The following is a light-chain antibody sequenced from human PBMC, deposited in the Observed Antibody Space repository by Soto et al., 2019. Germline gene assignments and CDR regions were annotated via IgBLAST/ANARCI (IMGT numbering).Light chain of an antibody. Sequence: PGVRVTLSCRASQSVSSSYLTWYQQKPGQAPRLLIYGASTRATSIPARFSGSGSGSDFTLTISSLQPEDFAVYYCQQDYNFPRTFGPGTKVDIK. CDR1: QSVSSSY. CDR2: GAS. V-gene: IGKV3D-7*01. CDR3: QQDYNFPRT. J-gene: IGKJ3*01.